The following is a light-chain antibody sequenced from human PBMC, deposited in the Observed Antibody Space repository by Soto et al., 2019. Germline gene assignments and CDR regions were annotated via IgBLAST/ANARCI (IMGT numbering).Light chain of an antibody. Sequence: QSALTQPASVSGSLGQSITISCTGTSSDVGGYNYVSWYQQHPGKDPKVVIFEVTNRPSGVSSRFSGSKSGNTASLTVSGVEAEDEGDYYCSSSTSSRTVLFGGGTKLTVL. CDR3: SSSTSSRTVL. CDR2: EVT. J-gene: IGLJ2*01. CDR1: SSDVGGYNY. V-gene: IGLV2-14*01.